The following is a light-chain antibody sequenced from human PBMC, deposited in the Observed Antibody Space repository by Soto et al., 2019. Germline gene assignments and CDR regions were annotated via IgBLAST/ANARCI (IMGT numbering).Light chain of an antibody. CDR3: HQSYSAPWT. V-gene: IGKV1-39*01. Sequence: DIQVTQSPSSLSASVGDRVTITCRASQSISSYLNWYRQKPGRAPNLLIYAAFKLQSGVPSRFSGSGSGTDFTLTISSLQPGDFAIYYCHQSYSAPWTFGQGTKVEIK. CDR2: AAF. J-gene: IGKJ1*01. CDR1: QSISSY.